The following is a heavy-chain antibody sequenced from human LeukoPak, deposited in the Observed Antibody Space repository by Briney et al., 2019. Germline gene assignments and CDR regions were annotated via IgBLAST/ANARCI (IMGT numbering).Heavy chain of an antibody. V-gene: IGHV1-8*01. J-gene: IGHJ4*02. CDR3: ARTPPKGDVDH. CDR2: MSPNSGHT. Sequence: ASGKVSCKASGYTFTSYDINWVRQATGQGLEWMGWMSPNSGHTGYAQKFQGRVTMTRDTSISTAYMELSSLISEDTAVYYCARTPPKGDVDHWGQGTLVTVSS. CDR1: GYTFTSYD. D-gene: IGHD3-16*01.